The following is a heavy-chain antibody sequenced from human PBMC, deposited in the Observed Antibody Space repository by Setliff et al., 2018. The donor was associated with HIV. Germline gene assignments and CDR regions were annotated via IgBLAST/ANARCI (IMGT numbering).Heavy chain of an antibody. Sequence: SETLSLTCTVSDGSISSYYWSWIRQPAGKGLEWIGRIYISAATTNYNPSLTSRVSMSVDTSKNQFSLKLSSVTAADTAVYYCARDWVTRSNYYGSGSPWYFDFWGRGILVTVSS. J-gene: IGHJ2*01. CDR1: DGSISSYY. D-gene: IGHD3-10*01. V-gene: IGHV4-4*07. CDR2: IYISAATT. CDR3: ARDWVTRSNYYGSGSPWYFDF.